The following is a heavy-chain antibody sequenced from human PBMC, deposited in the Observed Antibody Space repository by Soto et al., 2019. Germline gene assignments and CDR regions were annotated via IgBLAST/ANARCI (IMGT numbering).Heavy chain of an antibody. CDR3: ARSIVGAISGMDV. D-gene: IGHD1-26*01. CDR2: ISSSSSYI. V-gene: IGHV3-21*01. CDR1: GFTFSSYS. Sequence: PGGSLRLSCAASGFTFSSYSINWVRQAPGKGLEWVSSISSSSSYIYYADSVKCRFTISRDNAKNSLYLQMNSLRAEDTVVYYCARSIVGAISGMDVWGQGTTVTVSS. J-gene: IGHJ6*02.